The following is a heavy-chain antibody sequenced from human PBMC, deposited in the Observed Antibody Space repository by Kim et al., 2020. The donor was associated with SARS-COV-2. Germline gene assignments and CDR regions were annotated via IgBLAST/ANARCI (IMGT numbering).Heavy chain of an antibody. J-gene: IGHJ3*02. CDR3: VRENHWAFDI. V-gene: IGHV3-48*04. Sequence: GGSLRLSCATSGFTLSIYSMNRVRQSPGKGLEWVSHISGSGTITKHADSVRGRFTISRDNAKNSLFLQMNGLRAEDTAVYYCVRENHWAFDIWGQGTMVTVSS. CDR2: ISGSGTIT. CDR1: GFTLSIYS.